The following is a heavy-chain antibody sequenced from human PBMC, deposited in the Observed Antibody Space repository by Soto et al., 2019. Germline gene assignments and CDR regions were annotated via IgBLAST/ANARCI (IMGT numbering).Heavy chain of an antibody. CDR2: INHSGST. CDR3: ARGGGLWSFYYYYYGMDV. CDR1: GGSFSGYY. D-gene: IGHD5-18*01. Sequence: SETLSLTCAVYGGSFSGYYWSWVRQPPGKGLEWIGEINHSGSTNYNPSLRSRVTISVDTSKNQFSLKLSSVTAADTAVYYCARGGGLWSFYYYYYGMDVWGQGTTVTVSS. J-gene: IGHJ6*02. V-gene: IGHV4-34*01.